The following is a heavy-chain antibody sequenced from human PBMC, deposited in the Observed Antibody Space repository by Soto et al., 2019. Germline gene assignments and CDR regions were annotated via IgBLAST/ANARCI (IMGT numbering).Heavy chain of an antibody. J-gene: IGHJ6*03. D-gene: IGHD3-10*01. CDR2: IKQDGSEK. V-gene: IGHV3-7*01. Sequence: GGSLRLSCAASGFTFSSYWMCWVRQAPGKGLEWVANIKQDGSEKYYVDSVKGRFTISRDNAKNSLYLQMNSLRAEDTAVYYWARVEGVTMVRGVIESYYYYMDVWGKGTTVTVSS. CDR3: ARVEGVTMVRGVIESYYYYMDV. CDR1: GFTFSSYW.